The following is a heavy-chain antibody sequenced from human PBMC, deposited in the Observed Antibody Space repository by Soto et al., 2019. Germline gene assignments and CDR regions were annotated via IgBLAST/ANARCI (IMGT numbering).Heavy chain of an antibody. CDR3: ARLGYCSSTSCYANNWFDP. V-gene: IGHV4-31*03. CDR1: GGSISSGGYY. J-gene: IGHJ5*02. CDR2: IYYSGST. D-gene: IGHD2-2*01. Sequence: SETLSLTCTVSGGSISSGGYYWSWIRQHPGKGLEWIGYIYYSGSTYYNPSLKSRVTISVDTSKNQFSLKLSSVTAADTAVYYCARLGYCSSTSCYANNWFDPWGQGTLVTVYS.